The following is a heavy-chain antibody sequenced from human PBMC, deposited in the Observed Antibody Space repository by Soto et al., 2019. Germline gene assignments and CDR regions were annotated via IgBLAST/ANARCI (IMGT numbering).Heavy chain of an antibody. CDR2: ISYDGSNK. J-gene: IGHJ4*02. CDR1: GFTFSSYG. CDR3: ANGKPAIRGRVGFPNY. V-gene: IGHV3-30*18. D-gene: IGHD2-15*01. Sequence: QVQLVESGGGVVQPGRSLRLSCAASGFTFSSYGMHWVRQAPGKGLEWVAVISYDGSNKYYADSVKGRFTISRDNSKNTLYLQMNSLRAEDTAVYYCANGKPAIRGRVGFPNYWGQGTLVTVS.